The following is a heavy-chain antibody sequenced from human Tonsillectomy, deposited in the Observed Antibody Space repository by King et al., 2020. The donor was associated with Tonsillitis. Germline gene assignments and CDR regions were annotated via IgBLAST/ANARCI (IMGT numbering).Heavy chain of an antibody. CDR1: GGTLSRYA. V-gene: IGHV1-69*01. CDR3: ATGGARSGPDYYYMVV. CDR2: IIPIFRTA. Sequence: QLVQSGAEVKKPGSSVKVSCKASGGTLSRYAISWVRQAPGQGLEWMGGIIPIFRTANYAQKFQGRVTITADESTSTAYMELRSLRSEDKAVYYCATGGARSGPDYYYMVVWGKGTTVTVSS. J-gene: IGHJ6*03. D-gene: IGHD3-3*01.